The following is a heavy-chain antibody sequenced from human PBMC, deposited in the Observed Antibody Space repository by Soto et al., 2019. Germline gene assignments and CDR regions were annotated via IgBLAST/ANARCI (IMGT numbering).Heavy chain of an antibody. Sequence: QVQLVQSGAEVKKPGASVKVSCKASGYTFTSYDINWVRQAPGQGLEWMGWMNPNSGNTGYAQKFQGRVTMTRTTAKSTAHRELSSLRSEDTAVYYAARGRIMITVGGVVPAHFDPWGQGTLVTFSS. CDR1: GYTFTSYD. CDR2: MNPNSGNT. J-gene: IGHJ5*02. V-gene: IGHV1-8*01. CDR3: ARGRIMITVGGVVPAHFDP. D-gene: IGHD3-16*01.